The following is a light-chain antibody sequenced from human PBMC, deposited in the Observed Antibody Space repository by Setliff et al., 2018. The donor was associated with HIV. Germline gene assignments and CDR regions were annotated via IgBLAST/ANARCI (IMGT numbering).Light chain of an antibody. CDR1: SSDVGGYNY. V-gene: IGLV2-14*01. CDR2: DVS. CDR3: SSYTPTSLWV. Sequence: QSALTQPASVSGSPGQSITISCTGTSSDVGGYNYVSWYQQHPGKAPKFIIYDVSNRPSGVSIRFSGSKSGNTASLTISGLQTEDEADYYCSSYTPTSLWVFGTGTKVTVL. J-gene: IGLJ1*01.